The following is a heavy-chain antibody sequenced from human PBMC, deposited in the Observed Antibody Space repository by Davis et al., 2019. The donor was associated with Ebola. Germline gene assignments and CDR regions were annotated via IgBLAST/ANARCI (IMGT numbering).Heavy chain of an antibody. CDR2: IYYTGSM. V-gene: IGHV4-28*05. CDR1: GYSISSSNW. D-gene: IGHD1-26*01. CDR3: ARFPVRDSGSLLEGGY. Sequence: SEPLSLTCGVSGYSISSSNWWGWLRPPPGKGLELIGYIYYTGSMYYNPSLKSRVTISIDTSKNQFPLKLTSVTAVDTAVYYCARFPVRDSGSLLEGGYWGQGTLVTVSS. J-gene: IGHJ4*02.